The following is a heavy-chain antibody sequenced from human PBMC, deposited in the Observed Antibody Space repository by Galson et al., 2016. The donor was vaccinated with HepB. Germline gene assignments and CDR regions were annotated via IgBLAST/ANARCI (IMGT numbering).Heavy chain of an antibody. V-gene: IGHV3-21*01. CDR3: ARDRGPFDAFDI. D-gene: IGHD3-10*01. CDR2: ISRSSHFI. J-gene: IGHJ3*02. Sequence: SLRLSCAASGFDFSSYRMNWVRQAPGKGLDWVATISRSSHFIYYADSVKGRFTISRDNAEDSLDLQLNSLRAEDTAVYYCARDRGPFDAFDIWGRGTMVTVSS. CDR1: GFDFSSYR.